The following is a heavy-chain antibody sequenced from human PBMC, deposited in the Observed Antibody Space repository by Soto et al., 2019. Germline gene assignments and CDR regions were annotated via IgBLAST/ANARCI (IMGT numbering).Heavy chain of an antibody. CDR3: ARDALDNWNYGYYYYGMDV. Sequence: SETLSLTCTVTGDSISSRSYYWGWIRQPPGKGLEWIGSIYYSGSTNYNPSLKSRVTISVDTSKNQFSLKLSSVTAADTAVYYCARDALDNWNYGYYYYGMDVWGQGTTVTVSS. CDR2: IYYSGST. J-gene: IGHJ6*02. D-gene: IGHD1-7*01. V-gene: IGHV4-39*07. CDR1: GDSISSRSYY.